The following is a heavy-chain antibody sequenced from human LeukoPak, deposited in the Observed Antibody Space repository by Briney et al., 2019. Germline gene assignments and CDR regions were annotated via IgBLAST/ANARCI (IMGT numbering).Heavy chain of an antibody. CDR2: IRYDGSNK. J-gene: IGHJ4*02. CDR3: AKVGTSSTRTYYFDY. CDR1: GFTFSSYW. D-gene: IGHD2-2*01. V-gene: IGHV3-30*02. Sequence: QTGGSLRLSCAASGFTFSSYWMSWIRQAPGKGLEWVAFIRYDGSNKYYADSVKGRFTTSRDNSKNTLYLQMNSLRAEDTAVYYCAKVGTSSTRTYYFDYWGQGTLVTVSS.